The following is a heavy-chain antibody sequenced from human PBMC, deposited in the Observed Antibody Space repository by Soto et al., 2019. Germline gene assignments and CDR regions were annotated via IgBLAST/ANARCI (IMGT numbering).Heavy chain of an antibody. J-gene: IGHJ3*02. Sequence: QVQLVESGGGVVQPGRSLRLSCAASGFTFKTYGMHWVRQAPGKGLEWVAVISDDGSNKYNIASVEGRFTISRDNSKNTLYLQMNSLRNEDTAVYYCARGGGYTYGTNDAFDICGQGTMVTVSS. D-gene: IGHD5-18*01. CDR3: ARGGGYTYGTNDAFDI. CDR1: GFTFKTYG. CDR2: ISDDGSNK. V-gene: IGHV3-30*03.